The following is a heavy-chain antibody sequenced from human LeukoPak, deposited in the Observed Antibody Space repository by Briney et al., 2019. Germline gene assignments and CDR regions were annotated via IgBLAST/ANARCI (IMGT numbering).Heavy chain of an antibody. CDR2: ISAYNGNT. V-gene: IGHV1-18*01. CDR1: GYTFTSYG. Sequence: GASVKVSCKASGYTFTSYGISWVRQAPGQGLEWMGWISAYNGNTNYAQKLQGRVTMTTDTSTSTAYMELRSLRSDDTAVYYCARYCSGGSCTPGRDYWGQGTLVTVSP. J-gene: IGHJ4*02. CDR3: ARYCSGGSCTPGRDY. D-gene: IGHD2-15*01.